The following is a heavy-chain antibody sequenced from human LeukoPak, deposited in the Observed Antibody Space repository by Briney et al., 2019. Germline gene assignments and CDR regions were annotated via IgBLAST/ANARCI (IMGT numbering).Heavy chain of an antibody. D-gene: IGHD2-15*01. V-gene: IGHV3-73*01. Sequence: GGSLKLSCAASGFSFSDSGMHWVRQASGKGLEWVGRIRSRANSYATAYAASVGGRFTISRDDSKNTAYLQMNSLRTEDTAVYYCTRRYCSGGSCYSDYWGQGTLVTVSS. CDR3: TRRYCSGGSCYSDY. J-gene: IGHJ4*02. CDR2: IRSRANSYAT. CDR1: GFSFSDSG.